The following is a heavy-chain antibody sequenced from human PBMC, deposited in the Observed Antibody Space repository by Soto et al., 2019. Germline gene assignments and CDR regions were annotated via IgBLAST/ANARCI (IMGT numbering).Heavy chain of an antibody. CDR3: ASRNYYGSGSYHYYFDY. Sequence: SETLSLTCTVSGGSISSGGYYWSWIRQHPGKGLEWIGSIYYSGSTYYNPSLKSRVTISVDTSKNQFSLKLSSVTAADTAVYYCASRNYYGSGSYHYYFDYWGQGTLVTVSS. CDR1: GGSISSGGYY. J-gene: IGHJ4*02. V-gene: IGHV4-31*03. D-gene: IGHD3-10*01. CDR2: IYYSGST.